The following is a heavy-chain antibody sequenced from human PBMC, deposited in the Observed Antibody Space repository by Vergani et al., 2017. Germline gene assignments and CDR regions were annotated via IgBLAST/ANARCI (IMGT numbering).Heavy chain of an antibody. CDR2: IYYSGST. Sequence: QLQLQESGPGLVKPSETPSLTCTVSGGSISSSSYYWGWIRQPPGKGLEWIGSIYYSGSTYYNPSLKSRVTISVDTSKNQFSLKLSAVTAADTAVYYCARERGYLAARSNNWFDPWGQGTLVTVSS. CDR3: ARERGYLAARSNNWFDP. D-gene: IGHD6-6*01. CDR1: GGSISSSSYY. J-gene: IGHJ5*02. V-gene: IGHV4-39*02.